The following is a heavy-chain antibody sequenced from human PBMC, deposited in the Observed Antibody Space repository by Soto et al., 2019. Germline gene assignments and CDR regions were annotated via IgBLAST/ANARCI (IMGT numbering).Heavy chain of an antibody. J-gene: IGHJ4*02. CDR1: GVSVSTANYY. D-gene: IGHD6-13*01. CDR2: IYNSGTT. V-gene: IGHV4-61*03. Sequence: QVQLQESGPGLVKPSETLSLTCAVSGVSVSTANYYWSWIRQPPGKGLEWIGYIYNSGTTDYNPALKSRVTISVDTSKDHFSLRLTSATAADTAVYYCASGSSVSAYIEHWGQGTLVTVSS. CDR3: ASGSSVSAYIEH.